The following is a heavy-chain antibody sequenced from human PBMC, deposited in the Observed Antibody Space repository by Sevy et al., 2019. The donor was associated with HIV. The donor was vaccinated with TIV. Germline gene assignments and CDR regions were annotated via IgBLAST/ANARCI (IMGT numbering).Heavy chain of an antibody. CDR3: TRWKAAQSIFDY. CDR1: GFTFGDYY. Sequence: GGSMRLSCTASGFTFGDYYMSWVRQAPGKGLEWVAFLKSDVYGGTVDHAASVRGRFVISRDDSKTIAYLQMNDLKTEDTDVYYCTRWKAAQSIFDYWGQGALVTVSS. CDR2: LKSDVYGGTV. V-gene: IGHV3-49*04. D-gene: IGHD6-13*01. J-gene: IGHJ4*02.